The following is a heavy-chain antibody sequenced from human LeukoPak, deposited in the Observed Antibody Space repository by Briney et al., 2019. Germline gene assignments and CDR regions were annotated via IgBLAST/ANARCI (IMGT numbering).Heavy chain of an antibody. CDR2: MNPNSGNT. Sequence: ASVKVSCKASGYTFTRYDINWVRQATGQGLEWMGWMNPNSGNTGYAQKFQGRVTMTRNTSISTAYMELSSLRSEDTAVYYCATPGPYSSSWYLFDYWGQGTLVTVSS. J-gene: IGHJ4*02. V-gene: IGHV1-8*01. CDR1: GYTFTRYD. CDR3: ATPGPYSSSWYLFDY. D-gene: IGHD6-13*01.